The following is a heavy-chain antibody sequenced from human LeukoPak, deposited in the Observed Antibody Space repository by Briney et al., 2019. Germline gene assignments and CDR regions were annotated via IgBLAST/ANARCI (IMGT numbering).Heavy chain of an antibody. Sequence: GGPLRLSCAASGFTFSSYWMSWVREAPGKGLEWVANIKQDGSEKYYVDSVKGRFTISRYNAKNSLYLQMNSLRAEDTAVYYCARYWNYDNWFDPWGQGTLVTVSS. CDR1: GFTFSSYW. D-gene: IGHD1-7*01. CDR2: IKQDGSEK. J-gene: IGHJ5*02. CDR3: ARYWNYDNWFDP. V-gene: IGHV3-7*01.